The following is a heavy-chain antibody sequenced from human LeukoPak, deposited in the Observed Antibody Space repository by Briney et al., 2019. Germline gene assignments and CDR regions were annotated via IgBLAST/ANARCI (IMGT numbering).Heavy chain of an antibody. V-gene: IGHV4-59*08. CDR1: GGSISTYY. CDR3: AGQELSYGSGSHFDY. D-gene: IGHD3-10*01. J-gene: IGHJ4*02. Sequence: SETLSLTCTVSGGSISTYYWTWIRQPPGKGLEWIGAISYSGSTNYSPSLEGRVTMSVDTSKNQFSLKLRAVTAADTAVYFCAGQELSYGSGSHFDYWGQGILVTVSS. CDR2: ISYSGST.